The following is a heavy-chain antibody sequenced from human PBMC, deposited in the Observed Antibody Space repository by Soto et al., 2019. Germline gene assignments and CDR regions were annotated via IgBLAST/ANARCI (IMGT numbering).Heavy chain of an antibody. V-gene: IGHV3-23*01. J-gene: IGHJ2*01. D-gene: IGHD2-15*01. CDR2: ISGSCGST. CDR3: AKCVFFFQAEDGIRDTVPVSAFLLNRTSDL. Sequence: LEWVSAISGSCGSTYYSDSVKGRFTISRDNSKNTLYLKMNSLRAVDTAVYYCAKCVFFFQAEDGIRDTVPVSAFLLNRTSDL.